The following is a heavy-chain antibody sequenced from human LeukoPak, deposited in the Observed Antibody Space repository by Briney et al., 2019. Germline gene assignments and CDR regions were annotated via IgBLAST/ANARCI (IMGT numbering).Heavy chain of an antibody. V-gene: IGHV1-2*02. D-gene: IGHD3-10*01. CDR2: INPNSGGT. J-gene: IGHJ5*02. CDR3: ARDDSYYGSGGNWFDP. CDR1: GYTFTCYY. Sequence: ASVKVSCKASGYTFTCYYMHWVRQAPGQGLEWMGWINPNSGGTNYAQKFQGRVTMTRDTSISTAYMELSGLRSDDTAVYSCARDDSYYGSGGNWFDPWGQGTLVTVSS.